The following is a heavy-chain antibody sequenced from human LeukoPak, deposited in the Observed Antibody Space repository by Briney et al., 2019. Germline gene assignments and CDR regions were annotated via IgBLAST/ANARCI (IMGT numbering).Heavy chain of an antibody. CDR3: ASVRGLGVITPYLDY. D-gene: IGHD3-16*02. J-gene: IGHJ4*02. CDR1: GGPINSDH. Sequence: SETLSLTCTVSGGPINSDHWSWIRQPPGKGLEWIGCISYTGSTHYNPSLKSRVTILVDTSKNHFSLKLSSVTAADTAVYYCASVRGLGVITPYLDYWGQGTLVAVSS. CDR2: ISYTGST. V-gene: IGHV4-59*08.